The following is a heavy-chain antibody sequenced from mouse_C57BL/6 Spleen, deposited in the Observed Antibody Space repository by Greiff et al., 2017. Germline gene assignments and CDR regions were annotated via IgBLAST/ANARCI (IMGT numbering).Heavy chain of an antibody. Sequence: VKLVESEGGLVQPGSSMKLSCTASGFTFSDYYMDWVRQVPEKGLEWVANINYAGSSTYYQDYVKSRFIIARDDAKNILYLQMISLKSEDTATYYCAREGFNCDDWYFDVWGKGTTVTVSS. D-gene: IGHD4-1*01. CDR2: INYAGSST. CDR3: AREGFNCDDWYFDV. CDR1: GFTFSDYY. J-gene: IGHJ1*03. V-gene: IGHV5-16*01.